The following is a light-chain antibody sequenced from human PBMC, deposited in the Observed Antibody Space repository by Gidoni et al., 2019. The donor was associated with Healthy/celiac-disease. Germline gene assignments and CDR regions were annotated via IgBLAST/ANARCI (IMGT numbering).Light chain of an antibody. CDR1: QSVSSSY. Sequence: DIVLTHSPGTLSLSPGESATLSGRASQSVSSSYLAWYQQKPGQAPRLLNYGASSRATGLPDRFSGNGSGTKFTLNISRLEREDFAVYYCQQYGSSPLTFGGGTKVEIK. V-gene: IGKV3-20*01. J-gene: IGKJ4*01. CDR2: GAS. CDR3: QQYGSSPLT.